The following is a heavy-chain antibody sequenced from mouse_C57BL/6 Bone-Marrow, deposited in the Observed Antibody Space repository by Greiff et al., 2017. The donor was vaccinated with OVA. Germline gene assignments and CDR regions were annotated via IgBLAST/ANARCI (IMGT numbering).Heavy chain of an antibody. J-gene: IGHJ2*01. D-gene: IGHD2-5*01. Sequence: QVQLQQPGAELVRPGTSVKLSCKASGYTFTSYWMHWVKQRPGQGLEWIGEIDPSDSYTNYNQQFKGKATLTVEPSSSPAYMQLSSLTSEDSAVYYCARVPPYSNYVDYFDDWGKGTTLTVSS. CDR3: ARVPPYSNYVDYFDD. V-gene: IGHV1-59*01. CDR1: GYTFTSYW. CDR2: IDPSDSYT.